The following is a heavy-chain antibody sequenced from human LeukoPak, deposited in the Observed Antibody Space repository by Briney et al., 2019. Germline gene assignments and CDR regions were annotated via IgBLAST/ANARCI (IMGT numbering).Heavy chain of an antibody. V-gene: IGHV3-74*01. CDR2: INTDGSST. CDR3: ARAKGIFDPFDY. J-gene: IGHJ4*02. D-gene: IGHD3-3*01. CDR1: RFTFSSYC. Sequence: GGSLRLSCAASRFTFSSYCMHWVRQAPGKGLVWVSRINTDGSSTSYADSVKGRFTISRDNAKNTLYLKMNSLRAEDTAVYYCARAKGIFDPFDYWGQGTLVTVSS.